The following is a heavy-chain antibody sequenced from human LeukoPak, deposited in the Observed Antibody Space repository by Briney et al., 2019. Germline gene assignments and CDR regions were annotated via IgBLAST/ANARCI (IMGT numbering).Heavy chain of an antibody. J-gene: IGHJ4*02. Sequence: GASVKVSCKASGYTFTSYYMHWVRQAPGQGLEWMGIINPSGGSTSYAQKFQGRVTMTRDTSTSTVYMELSSLRSEDTAVYYCAREFAYYYDRSGYYRGNFDYWGQGTLVTVSS. D-gene: IGHD3-22*01. CDR2: INPSGGST. CDR1: GYTFTSYY. V-gene: IGHV1-46*01. CDR3: AREFAYYYDRSGYYRGNFDY.